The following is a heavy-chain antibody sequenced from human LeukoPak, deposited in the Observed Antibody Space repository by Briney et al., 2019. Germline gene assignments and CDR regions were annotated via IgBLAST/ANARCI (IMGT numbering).Heavy chain of an antibody. J-gene: IGHJ4*02. CDR2: ISSSSYI. D-gene: IGHD3-22*01. CDR3: ARDHSYYYDSSGYYDY. Sequence: PGGSLRLSCAASGFTFSSYSMNWVRQAPGKGLEWVSSISSSSYIYYADSVKGRFTISRDNAKNSLYLQMNSLRAEDTAVYYCARDHSYYYDSSGYYDYWGQGTLVTVSS. CDR1: GFTFSSYS. V-gene: IGHV3-21*01.